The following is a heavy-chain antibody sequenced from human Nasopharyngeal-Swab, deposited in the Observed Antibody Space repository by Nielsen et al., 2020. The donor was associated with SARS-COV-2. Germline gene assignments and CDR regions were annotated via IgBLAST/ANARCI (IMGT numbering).Heavy chain of an antibody. D-gene: IGHD6-13*01. CDR1: GVTCSSYA. Sequence: GESLKISCAAAGVTCSSYAMHWVRQAPGKGLEWVAVISYDGSNKYYADSVKSRFTISRDNSKNTLYLQMNSLRAEDTAVYYCAAEATGTDAFDIWGQGTMVTVSS. V-gene: IGHV3-30*04. CDR2: ISYDGSNK. J-gene: IGHJ3*02. CDR3: AAEATGTDAFDI.